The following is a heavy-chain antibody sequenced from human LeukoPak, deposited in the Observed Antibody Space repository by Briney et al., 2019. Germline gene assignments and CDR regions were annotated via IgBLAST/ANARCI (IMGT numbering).Heavy chain of an antibody. CDR2: ISAYNGNT. CDR3: ARRVAASDYYYYYYMDV. CDR1: GYTFTIYG. Sequence: ASVTVSFTSSGYTFTIYGISWVRLAPGQGLEWMGWISAYNGNTNYAQKLQGRVTMTTDTSTSTAYMELRSLRSDDTAVYYCARRVAASDYYYYYYMDVWGKGTTVTVSS. J-gene: IGHJ6*03. V-gene: IGHV1-18*01. D-gene: IGHD2-15*01.